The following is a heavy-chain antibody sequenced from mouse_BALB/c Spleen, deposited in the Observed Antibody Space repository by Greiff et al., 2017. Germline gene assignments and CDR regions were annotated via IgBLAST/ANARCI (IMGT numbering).Heavy chain of an antibody. CDR3: AREEATEAMDY. Sequence: QVQLQQSGAELVRPGTSVKVSCKASGYAFTNYLIEWVKQRPGQGLEWIGVINPGSGGTNYNEKFKGKATLTADKSSSTAYMQLSSLTSDDSAVYFCAREEATEAMDYWGQGTTLTVSS. V-gene: IGHV1-54*01. CDR1: GYAFTNYL. D-gene: IGHD6-1*01. J-gene: IGHJ4*01. CDR2: INPGSGGT.